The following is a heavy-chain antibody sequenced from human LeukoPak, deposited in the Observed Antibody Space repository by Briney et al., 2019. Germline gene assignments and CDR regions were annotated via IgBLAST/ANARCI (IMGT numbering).Heavy chain of an antibody. Sequence: GASVNVSCKASGGTFSSYAISWVRQAPGPGLEWMGGIIPIFGTANYAQKFQGRVTITADESTSTAYMELSSLRSEDTAVYYCARDLWGSSHYDYWGQGTLVTVSS. V-gene: IGHV1-69*13. CDR3: ARDLWGSSHYDY. CDR1: GGTFSSYA. J-gene: IGHJ4*02. CDR2: IIPIFGTA. D-gene: IGHD6-13*01.